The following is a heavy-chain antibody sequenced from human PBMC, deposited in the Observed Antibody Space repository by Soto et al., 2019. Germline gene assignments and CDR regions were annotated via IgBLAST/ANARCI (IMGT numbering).Heavy chain of an antibody. CDR3: ARGVGGVVTMDS. V-gene: IGHV4-59*01. CDR2: IYYSGST. J-gene: IGHJ4*02. D-gene: IGHD3-16*01. CDR1: GGSISNYY. Sequence: QVQLQESGPGLLKPSETLSLTCTVSGGSISNYYWSWIRQPPGKGLEWIGYIYYSGSTSSNPSLRSRVTISLDPSNNQFSLNLNSVTAADTAVYYCARGVGGVVTMDSWGQGTLVTVSS.